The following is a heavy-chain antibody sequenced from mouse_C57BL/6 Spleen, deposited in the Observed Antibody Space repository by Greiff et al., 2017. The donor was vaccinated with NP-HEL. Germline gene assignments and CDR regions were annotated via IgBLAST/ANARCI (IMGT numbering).Heavy chain of an antibody. Sequence: EVQVVESGPELVKPGASVKISCKASGYSFTGYYMNWVTQSPEKSLEWIGEINPSTGGTTYNQKFKAKATLTVDKYSSTAYMQLKSLTSEDSAVYYCARLLFDDWGQGTTLTVAS. V-gene: IGHV1-42*01. J-gene: IGHJ2*01. CDR3: ARLLFDD. CDR1: GYSFTGYY. CDR2: INPSTGGT. D-gene: IGHD2-1*01.